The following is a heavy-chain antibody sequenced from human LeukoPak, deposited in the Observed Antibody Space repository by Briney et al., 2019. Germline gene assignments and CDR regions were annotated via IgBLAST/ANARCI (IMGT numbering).Heavy chain of an antibody. CDR1: GFTFSSYG. V-gene: IGHV3-30*02. J-gene: IGHJ4*03. D-gene: IGHD3-10*01. CDR3: AKGMVRGVIITGPPPYFDY. CDR2: IRYDGSNK. Sequence: GGSLRLSCAASGFTFSSYGMHWVRQAPGKGLEWVAFIRYDGSNKYYADSVKGRFTISRDNSKNTLYLQMNSLRAEDTAVYYCAKGMVRGVIITGPPPYFDYWGQGTTVTVSS.